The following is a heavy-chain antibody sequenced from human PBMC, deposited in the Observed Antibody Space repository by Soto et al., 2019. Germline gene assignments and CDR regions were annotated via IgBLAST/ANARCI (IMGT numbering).Heavy chain of an antibody. CDR2: IYSSGST. Sequence: SETLSLTCIVSGVSISSGDDYWTWIRQPPGKGLEWIGYIYSSGSTYTNPSLRSRATISADRSKNQFSLELTSVTAADTAVYYCARGGGYDYWGQGALVTVSS. CDR3: ARGGGYDY. CDR1: GVSISSGDDY. J-gene: IGHJ4*02. D-gene: IGHD2-15*01. V-gene: IGHV4-30-4*01.